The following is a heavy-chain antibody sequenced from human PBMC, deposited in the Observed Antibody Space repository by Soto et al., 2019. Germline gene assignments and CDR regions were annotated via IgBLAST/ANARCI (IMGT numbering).Heavy chain of an antibody. V-gene: IGHV4-30-4*01. D-gene: IGHD1-26*01. CDR3: ARKLGIVGATGMWFDP. CDR2: IYYSGST. CDR1: GGSISSGYYY. Sequence: PSETLSLTCTVSGGSISSGYYYWSWIRQPPGKGLEWIGYIYYSGSTYYNPSLKSRVTISVDTSKNQFSLKLRSVTAADTAVYYCARKLGIVGATGMWFDPWGQGTLVTVSS. J-gene: IGHJ5*02.